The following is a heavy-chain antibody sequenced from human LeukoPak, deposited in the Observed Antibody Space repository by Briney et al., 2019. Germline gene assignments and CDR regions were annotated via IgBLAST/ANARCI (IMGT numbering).Heavy chain of an antibody. CDR1: GFNFFNTG. Sequence: GGSLRLSCAISGFNFFNTGTGWVRQAPGKGLEWVAAIGGGASDTKYADSVMGRFTISRDIFRNSLYLQMNSLRAEDTAAYYCAVEYTGSNQNAFDFWGPGTMVTVSS. CDR2: IGGGASDT. CDR3: AVEYTGSNQNAFDF. D-gene: IGHD1-26*01. J-gene: IGHJ3*01. V-gene: IGHV3-23*01.